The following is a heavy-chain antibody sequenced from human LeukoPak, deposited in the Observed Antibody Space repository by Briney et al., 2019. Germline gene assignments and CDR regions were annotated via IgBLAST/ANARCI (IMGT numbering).Heavy chain of an antibody. CDR3: ARGLSTNGVCCNYYYYYYMDV. V-gene: IGHV1-18*01. CDR1: GYTFTSYG. J-gene: IGHJ6*03. CDR2: ISAYNGNT. D-gene: IGHD2-8*01. Sequence: ASVKVSCKASGYTFTSYGISWVRQAPGQGLEWMGWISAYNGNTNYAQKLQGRVTMTTDTSTSTAYMELSSLRSEDTAVYYCARGLSTNGVCCNYYYYYYMDVWGKGTTVTVSS.